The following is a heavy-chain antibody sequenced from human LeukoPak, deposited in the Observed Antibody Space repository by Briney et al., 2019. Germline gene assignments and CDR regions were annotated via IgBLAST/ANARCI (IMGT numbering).Heavy chain of an antibody. V-gene: IGHV7-4-1*02. J-gene: IGHJ4*02. Sequence: PGASVKVSCKASGYTFTSYAMNWVRQAPGQGLEWMGWINPNTGNPTYAQAFTGRFVFSLDTSVSTAYLQISSLKAEDTAVYYCARACQPLGGLSFPDYWGQGTLVTVSS. CDR3: ARACQPLGGLSFPDY. D-gene: IGHD3-16*02. CDR1: GYTFTSYA. CDR2: INPNTGNP.